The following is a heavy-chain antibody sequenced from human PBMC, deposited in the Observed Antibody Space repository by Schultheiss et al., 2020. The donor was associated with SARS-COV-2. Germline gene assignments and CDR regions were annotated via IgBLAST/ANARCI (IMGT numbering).Heavy chain of an antibody. Sequence: SETLSLTCTVSGGSISSYYWTWIRQPPGKGLEWIGYIYDSGSTNYNPSLKSLVTISVDTSKNQFSLKLSSVTAADTAVYYCARTGDSLDYWYFDLWGRGTLVTVSS. CDR2: IYDSGST. V-gene: IGHV4-59*12. CDR1: GGSISSYY. CDR3: ARTGDSLDYWYFDL. J-gene: IGHJ2*01. D-gene: IGHD1-1*01.